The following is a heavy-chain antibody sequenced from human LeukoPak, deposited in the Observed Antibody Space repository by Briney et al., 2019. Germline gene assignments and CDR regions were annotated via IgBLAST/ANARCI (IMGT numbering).Heavy chain of an antibody. Sequence: PGGSLRLSCAASGFTFSSYAMSWVRQAPGKGLEWVSAISGSGGSTYYADSVKGRFTISRDNAKNSLHLQMNSLRAEDTAVYYCARDPGTVADTYFDYWGPGTLVTVSS. CDR2: ISGSGGST. J-gene: IGHJ4*02. V-gene: IGHV3-23*01. CDR3: ARDPGTVADTYFDY. CDR1: GFTFSSYA. D-gene: IGHD6-19*01.